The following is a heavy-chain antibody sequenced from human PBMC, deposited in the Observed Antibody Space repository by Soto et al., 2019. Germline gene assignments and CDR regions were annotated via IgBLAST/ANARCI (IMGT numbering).Heavy chain of an antibody. V-gene: IGHV3-21*01. J-gene: IGHJ4*02. D-gene: IGHD1-26*01. CDR2: IGSSNTYI. CDR3: ARVYSGIYSDY. CDR1: GFTFSSDN. Sequence: GDSLILSCAASGFTFSSDNMNWVLQAPGKGLEWVASIGSSNTYIYYADSVKGRFTVSRDNAENTLYLQMHSLRVEDTAVYYCARVYSGIYSDYWGQRTLVTVSS.